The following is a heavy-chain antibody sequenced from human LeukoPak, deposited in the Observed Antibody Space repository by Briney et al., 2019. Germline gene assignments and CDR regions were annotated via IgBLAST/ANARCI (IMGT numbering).Heavy chain of an antibody. CDR2: IYHSGST. J-gene: IGHJ3*02. D-gene: IGHD3-10*01. V-gene: IGHV4-38-2*02. CDR3: RGGFGELWLDAFDI. CDR1: GYSISSAYY. Sequence: SETLSLTCTVSGYSISSAYYWGWIRQPPGKGLEWIGSIYHSGSTYYNPSLKSRVTISVDTSKNQFSLKLSSVTAADTAVYYCRGGFGELWLDAFDIWGQGTMVTVSS.